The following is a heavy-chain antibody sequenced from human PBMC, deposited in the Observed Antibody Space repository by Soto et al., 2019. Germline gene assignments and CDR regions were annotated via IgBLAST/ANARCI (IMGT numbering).Heavy chain of an antibody. CDR1: GGSISSSSYY. CDR2: IYYSGST. Sequence: SETLSLTCTVSGGSISSSSYYWGWIRQPPGKGLEWIGSIYYSGSTYYNPSLKGRVTISVDTSKNQFSLKLSSVTAADTAEYYCTRVDTPMVMGPGFAYWGQGTLVTVSS. CDR3: TRVDTPMVMGPGFAY. J-gene: IGHJ4*02. V-gene: IGHV4-39*01. D-gene: IGHD5-18*01.